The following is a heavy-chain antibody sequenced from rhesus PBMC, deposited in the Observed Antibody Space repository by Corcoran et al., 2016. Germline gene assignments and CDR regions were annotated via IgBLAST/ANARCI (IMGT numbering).Heavy chain of an antibody. V-gene: IGHV4S10*01. CDR1: GGSISDSYR. CDR3: ARGWGLDS. CDR2: IYGSSTST. D-gene: IGHD2-39*02. Sequence: QVQLQESGPGVVTPSETLSLTCAVSGGSISDSYRWSWIRQPPGKGLEWIGYIYGSSTSTNYNPSLKSRVTISKDTSKNQFSLKLSSVTAADTAVYYCARGWGLDSWGQGVVVTVSS. J-gene: IGHJ6*01.